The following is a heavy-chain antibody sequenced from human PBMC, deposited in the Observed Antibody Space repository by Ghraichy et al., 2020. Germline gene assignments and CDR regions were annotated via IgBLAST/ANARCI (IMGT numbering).Heavy chain of an antibody. CDR2: ISYDGSNK. CDR1: GFTFSSYA. V-gene: IGHV3-30*04. D-gene: IGHD1-26*01. CDR3: ARDWVGYYFDY. J-gene: IGHJ4*02. Sequence: GESLNISCAASGFTFSSYAMHWVRQAPGKGLEWVAVISYDGSNKYYADSVKGRFTISRDNSKNTLYLQMNSLRAEDTAVYYCARDWVGYYFDYWGQGTLVTVSS.